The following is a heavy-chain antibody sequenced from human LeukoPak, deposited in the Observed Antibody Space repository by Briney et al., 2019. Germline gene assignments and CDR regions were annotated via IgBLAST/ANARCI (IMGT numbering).Heavy chain of an antibody. CDR3: AKTTVTSGRTHAFDI. J-gene: IGHJ3*02. CDR2: SRGSDGTT. Sequence: PGGSLRLSCAASGFTFSSYAMSWVRQAPGKGLEWVSASRGSDGTTYYADSVKGRFTISRDNSKDTLNLQMNSLRAEDTALYYCAKTTVTSGRTHAFDIWGQGTMVTVSS. D-gene: IGHD4-17*01. CDR1: GFTFSSYA. V-gene: IGHV3-23*01.